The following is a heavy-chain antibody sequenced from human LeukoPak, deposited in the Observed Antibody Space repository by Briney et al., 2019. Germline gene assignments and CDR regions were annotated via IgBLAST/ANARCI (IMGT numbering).Heavy chain of an antibody. J-gene: IGHJ5*02. CDR1: GGSISSGGYY. CDR2: IYYSGST. CDR3: ARAPRITIFGVVIIRFDP. Sequence: SETLSLTCTVSGGSISSGGYYWSWIRQHPEKGLEWIGYIYYSGSTYYNPSLKSRVTISVDTSKNQFSLKLSSVTAADTAVYYCARAPRITIFGVVIIRFDPWGQGTLVTVSS. V-gene: IGHV4-31*03. D-gene: IGHD3-3*01.